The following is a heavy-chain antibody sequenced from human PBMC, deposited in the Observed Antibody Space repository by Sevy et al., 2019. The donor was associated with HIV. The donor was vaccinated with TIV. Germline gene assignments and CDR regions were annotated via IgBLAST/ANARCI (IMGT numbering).Heavy chain of an antibody. CDR1: GGSLNSYY. Sequence: SETLSLTCTVSGGSLNSYYWSWIRQPPGKGLEWLGYLFYTDSTNYNPSLKSRVTISVDRSKNQFFLELRSVTAADTAVYYCARDSDSGLDYWGQGTLVTVSS. CDR2: LFYTDST. V-gene: IGHV4-59*01. J-gene: IGHJ4*02. D-gene: IGHD4-17*01. CDR3: ARDSDSGLDY.